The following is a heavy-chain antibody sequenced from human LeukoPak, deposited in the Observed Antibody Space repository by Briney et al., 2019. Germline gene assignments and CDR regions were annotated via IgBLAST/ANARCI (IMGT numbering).Heavy chain of an antibody. CDR2: IYYSGST. CDR3: ARESPVDY. CDR1: GGSISSYY. V-gene: IGHV4-59*01. J-gene: IGHJ4*02. Sequence: SETLSLTCTVSGGSISSYYWSWIRQPPGKGLEWIGYIYYSGSTNYNPSLKSRVTISVDTSKNQFSLKLSSVIAADTAVYYCARESPVDYWGQGTLVTVSS.